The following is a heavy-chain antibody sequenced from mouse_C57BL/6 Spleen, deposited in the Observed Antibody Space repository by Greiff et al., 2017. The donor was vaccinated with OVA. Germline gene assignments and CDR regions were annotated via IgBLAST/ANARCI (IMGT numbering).Heavy chain of an antibody. J-gene: IGHJ3*01. V-gene: IGHV1-69*01. Sequence: QVQLKQPGAELVMPGASVKLSCKASGYTFTSYWMHWVKQRPGQGLEWIGEIDPSDSYTNYNQKFKGKSTLTVDKSSSTAYMQLSSLTSEDSAVYYCARKGYYGSSYPAWFAYWGQGTLVTVSA. CDR1: GYTFTSYW. CDR3: ARKGYYGSSYPAWFAY. CDR2: IDPSDSYT. D-gene: IGHD1-1*01.